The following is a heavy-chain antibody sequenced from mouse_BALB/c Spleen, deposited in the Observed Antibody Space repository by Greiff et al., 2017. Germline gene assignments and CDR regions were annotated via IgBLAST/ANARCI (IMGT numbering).Heavy chain of an antibody. CDR1: GFSLTSYG. Sequence: VQGVESGPGLVAPSQSLSITCTVSGFSLTSYGVHWVRQPPGKGLEWLGVIWAGGSTNYNSALMSRLSISKDNSKSQVFLKMNSLQTDDTAMYYCARDSSGYFAYWGQGTLVTVSA. CDR2: IWAGGST. D-gene: IGHD3-1*01. J-gene: IGHJ3*01. CDR3: ARDSSGYFAY. V-gene: IGHV2-9*02.